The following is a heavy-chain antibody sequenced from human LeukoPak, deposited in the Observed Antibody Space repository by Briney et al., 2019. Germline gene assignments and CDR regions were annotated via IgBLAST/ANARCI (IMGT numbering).Heavy chain of an antibody. D-gene: IGHD3-3*01. V-gene: IGHV3-15*01. CDR3: TTLAYDVHY. J-gene: IGHJ4*02. CDR1: GFIFHNAH. Sequence: GGSLRLSCGASGFIFHNAHMTWVRQAPGKGLEWVGRIMSNPAGGTADYGAAVEGRFTISRDDSRNMLYLHLTNVRADDTAVYYRTTLAYDVHYWGRGTLVTVSS. CDR2: IMSNPAGGTA.